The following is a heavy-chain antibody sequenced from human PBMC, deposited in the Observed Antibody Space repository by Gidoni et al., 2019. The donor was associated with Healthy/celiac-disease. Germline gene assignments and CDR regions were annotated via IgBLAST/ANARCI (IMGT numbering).Heavy chain of an antibody. V-gene: IGHV3-30*18. D-gene: IGHD1-1*01. CDR2: ISYDGSNK. J-gene: IGHJ1*01. CDR3: AKDRPRGLQLPLQH. CDR1: GFTFSSYG. Sequence: QVQLVESGGGVVQPGRSLRLSCAASGFTFSSYGMHWVRQAPGKGLEWVAVISYDGSNKYYADSVKGRFTISRDNSKNTLYLQMNSLRAEDTAVYYCAKDRPRGLQLPLQHWGQGTLVTVSS.